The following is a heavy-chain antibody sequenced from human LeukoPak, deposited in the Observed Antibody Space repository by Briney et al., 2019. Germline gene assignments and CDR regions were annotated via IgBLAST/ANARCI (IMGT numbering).Heavy chain of an antibody. CDR3: ARYIAAAKGPFDY. D-gene: IGHD6-25*01. J-gene: IGHJ4*02. CDR1: GGSISSYY. V-gene: IGHV4-59*08. Sequence: SETLSLTCTVSGGSISSYYWSWIRQPPGKGLEWLGYIYYTGSTSYSPSLKSRVTISLDTSKNQFSLKLSSVTAADTAVYYCARYIAAAKGPFDYWGQGTLVTVSS. CDR2: IYYTGST.